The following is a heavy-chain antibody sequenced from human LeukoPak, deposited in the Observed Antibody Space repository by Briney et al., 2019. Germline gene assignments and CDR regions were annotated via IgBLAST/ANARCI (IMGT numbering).Heavy chain of an antibody. CDR2: ISTSSNYI. V-gene: IGHV3-21*01. D-gene: IGHD6-19*01. J-gene: IGHJ4*02. CDR3: ARVIVAVPGYFDYFDF. CDR1: GFTFSSYS. Sequence: GGSLRLSCAASGFTFSSYSMNWVRQAPGKGPEWVSSISTSSNYIYYADSVKGRFTISRDNAKNSLYLQMNSLRAEDTAVYYCARVIVAVPGYFDYFDFWGQGALVTVSS.